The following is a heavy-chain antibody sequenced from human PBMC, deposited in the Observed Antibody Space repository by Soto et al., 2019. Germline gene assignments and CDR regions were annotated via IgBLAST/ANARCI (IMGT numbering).Heavy chain of an antibody. CDR1: GGSFSGYY. CDR3: ARGGMLYTYYYGSGSYYNVPPRPFDY. D-gene: IGHD3-10*01. CDR2: INHSGST. V-gene: IGHV4-34*01. J-gene: IGHJ4*02. Sequence: SETLSLTCAVYGGSFSGYYWSWIRQPPGKGLEWIGEINHSGSTNYNPSLKSRVTISVDTSKNQFSLKLSSVTAADTAVYYCARGGMLYTYYYGSGSYYNVPPRPFDYWGQGTLVTVSS.